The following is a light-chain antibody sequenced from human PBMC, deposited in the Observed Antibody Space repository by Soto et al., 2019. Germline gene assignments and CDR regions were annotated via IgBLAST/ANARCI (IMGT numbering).Light chain of an antibody. J-gene: IGLJ1*01. V-gene: IGLV2-23*02. CDR1: SSDVGTYNL. Sequence: QSVLAQPVSVSGSPEQSVTISCTGTSSDVGTYNLVSWYQQHPGKAPKLIIYEVTERPSGVSNRFSGSKFGNTASLTISGLLPEDEADYYCCSYGGSSALPYVFGTGTKVTVL. CDR3: CSYGGSSALPYV. CDR2: EVT.